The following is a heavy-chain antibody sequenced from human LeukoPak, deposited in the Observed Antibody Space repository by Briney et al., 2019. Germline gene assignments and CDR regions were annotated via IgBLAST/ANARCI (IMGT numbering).Heavy chain of an antibody. V-gene: IGHV3-11*04. D-gene: IGHD5-18*01. CDR3: ARGFRRGYSYGYNFDY. CDR1: GFTFSDYY. J-gene: IGHJ4*02. Sequence: GGSLRLSCAASGFTFSDYYMSWIRQAPGKGLEWVSYISSSGSNIYYADSVKGRFTISRDNAKNSLYLQMNSLRAEDTAVYYCARGFRRGYSYGYNFDYWGQGTLVTVSS. CDR2: ISSSGSNI.